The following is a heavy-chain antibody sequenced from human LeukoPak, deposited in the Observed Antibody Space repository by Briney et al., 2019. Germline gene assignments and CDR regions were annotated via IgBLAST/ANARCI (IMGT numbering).Heavy chain of an antibody. CDR3: AKERGYSYGYRYYYYYGMDV. D-gene: IGHD5-18*01. Sequence: GGSLRLSCAASGFTFSSYAMSWVRQAPGKGLEWVSAISGSGGSTYYADSVKGRFTISRDNPKNTLYLQMNSLRAEDTAVYYCAKERGYSYGYRYYYYYGMDVWGQGTTVTVSS. CDR1: GFTFSSYA. V-gene: IGHV3-23*01. J-gene: IGHJ6*02. CDR2: ISGSGGST.